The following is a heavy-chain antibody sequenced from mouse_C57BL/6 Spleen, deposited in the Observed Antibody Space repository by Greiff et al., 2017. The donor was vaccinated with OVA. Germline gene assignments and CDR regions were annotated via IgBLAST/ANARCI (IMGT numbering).Heavy chain of an antibody. CDR3: ARLAFYGSSYYFDY. CDR1: GYTFTSYW. D-gene: IGHD1-1*01. V-gene: IGHV1-61*01. J-gene: IGHJ2*01. CDR2: IYPSDSET. Sequence: QVQLQQPGAELVRPGSSVKLSCKASGYTFTSYWMDWVKQRPGQGLEWIGNIYPSDSETHYNQKFKDKATLTVDKSSSTAYMQLSSLTSEDSAVYYCARLAFYGSSYYFDYWGQGTTLTVSS.